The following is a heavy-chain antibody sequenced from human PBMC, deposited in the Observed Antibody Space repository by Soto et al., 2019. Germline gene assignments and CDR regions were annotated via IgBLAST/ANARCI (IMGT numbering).Heavy chain of an antibody. J-gene: IGHJ5*02. D-gene: IGHD1-26*01. CDR1: RFPFSDLY. CDR3: IVGGTRT. Sequence: EVQVVESGGGLVQPGGSLRLSCAASRFPFSDLYIDWVRQAPGKGLEWVARIRNKANYYTTDYAASVKGRFTISRDDSKNSVYLQMNSLKTEDTAVYCLIVGGTRTWGQGTLVSVSS. V-gene: IGHV3-72*01. CDR2: IRNKANYYTT.